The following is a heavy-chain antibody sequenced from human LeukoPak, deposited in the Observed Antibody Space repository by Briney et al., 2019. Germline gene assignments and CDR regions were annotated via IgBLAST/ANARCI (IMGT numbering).Heavy chain of an antibody. CDR3: ARDRRITMVRGVIRPPDY. J-gene: IGHJ4*02. V-gene: IGHV3-48*02. CDR2: ISSSSSTI. CDR1: GFTFSSDS. D-gene: IGHD3-10*01. Sequence: QTGGSLRLSCAASGFTFSSDSMNCVRQAPGKGLEWVSYISSSSSTIYYADSVKGRFTISRDNAKNSLYLQMNSLRDEDTAVYYCARDRRITMVRGVIRPPDYWGQGTLVTVSS.